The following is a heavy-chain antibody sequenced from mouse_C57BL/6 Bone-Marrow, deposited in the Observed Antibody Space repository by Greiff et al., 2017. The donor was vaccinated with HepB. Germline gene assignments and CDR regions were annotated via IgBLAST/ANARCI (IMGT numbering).Heavy chain of an antibody. CDR3: ARHSLTTGYYFDY. J-gene: IGHJ2*01. V-gene: IGHV5-9*01. D-gene: IGHD1-1*01. CDR2: ISGGGGNT. Sequence: DVHLVESGGGLVKPGGSLKLSCATSGFTFSSYTMSWVRQTPEKRLEWVATISGGGGNTYYPDSVKGRFTISRDNAKNTLYLQMSSLRSEDTALYYCARHSLTTGYYFDYWGQGTTLTVSS. CDR1: GFTFSSYT.